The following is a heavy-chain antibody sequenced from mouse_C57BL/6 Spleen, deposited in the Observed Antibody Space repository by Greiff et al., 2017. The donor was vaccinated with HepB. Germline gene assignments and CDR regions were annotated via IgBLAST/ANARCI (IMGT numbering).Heavy chain of an antibody. CDR2: IYPRSGNT. CDR3: ARLPSAY. Sequence: VQLQQSGAELARPGASVKLSCKASGYTFTSYGISWVKQRTGQGLEWIGEIYPRSGNTYYNEKFKGKATLTADKSSSTAYMELRSLTSEDSAVYFCARLPSAYGGQGTLVTVSA. D-gene: IGHD5-5*01. CDR1: GYTFTSYG. V-gene: IGHV1-81*01. J-gene: IGHJ3*01.